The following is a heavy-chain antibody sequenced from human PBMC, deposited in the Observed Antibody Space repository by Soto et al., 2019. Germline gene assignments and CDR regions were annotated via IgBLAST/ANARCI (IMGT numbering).Heavy chain of an antibody. D-gene: IGHD4-4*01. V-gene: IGHV3-23*01. CDR3: AKDQQEGPYTVYYYYGMDV. CDR1: GFTFRNYA. J-gene: IGHJ6*02. Sequence: GGSLRLSCAASGFTFRNYAMSWVRQATGRGLEWVSAISSSGVTTYYADSVRGRFTISRDNSKNTLYLQMDSLRAEDTAVYFCAKDQQEGPYTVYYYYGMDVWGQGTTVTAP. CDR2: ISSSGVTT.